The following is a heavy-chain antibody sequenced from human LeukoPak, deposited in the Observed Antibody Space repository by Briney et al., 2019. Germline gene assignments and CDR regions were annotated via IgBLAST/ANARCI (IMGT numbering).Heavy chain of an antibody. V-gene: IGHV1-18*01. J-gene: IGHJ4*02. D-gene: IGHD3-16*01. Sequence: VSVKVSCKASGYTFTSYGISWVRQAPGQGREWMGWISAYNGNTNYAQKLQGRVTMTTDTSTSTAYMELSSLRSEDTAVYYCAREQGYDYVWGSYIDWGQGTLVTVSS. CDR3: AREQGYDYVWGSYID. CDR2: ISAYNGNT. CDR1: GYTFTSYG.